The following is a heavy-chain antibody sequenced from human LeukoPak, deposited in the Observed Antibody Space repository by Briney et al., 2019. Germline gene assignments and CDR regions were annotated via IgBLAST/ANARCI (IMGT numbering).Heavy chain of an antibody. CDR3: AKDRYYYDSSGYDPGFDY. V-gene: IGHV3-30*02. Sequence: GGSLRLSCAASEFTFSSYDMHWVRQAPGKGLEWVALIRYDGSNKYYEDSVKGRFTISRDNSKNTLYLQMNSLRVEDTAVYYCAKDRYYYDSSGYDPGFDYWGQGTLVTVSS. D-gene: IGHD3-22*01. J-gene: IGHJ4*02. CDR1: EFTFSSYD. CDR2: IRYDGSNK.